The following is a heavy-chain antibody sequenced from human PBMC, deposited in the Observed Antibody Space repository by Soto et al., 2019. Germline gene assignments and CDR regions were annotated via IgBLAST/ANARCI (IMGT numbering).Heavy chain of an antibody. CDR2: IYYRGTT. D-gene: IGHD4-4*01. V-gene: IGHV4-59*01. Sequence: SETLSLTCTVSGDSITSFYWSWFRQPPGKGLECIGYIYYRGTTYYNPSLESRVTISIDTSKNQFSLKLSSVTAADTAVYYCARDSSNSYYFDLWGQGTLVTVSS. J-gene: IGHJ4*02. CDR3: ARDSSNSYYFDL. CDR1: GDSITSFY.